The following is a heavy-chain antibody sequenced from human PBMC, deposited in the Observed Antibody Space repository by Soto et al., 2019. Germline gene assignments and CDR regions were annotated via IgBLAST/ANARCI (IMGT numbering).Heavy chain of an antibody. CDR2: IDYNEINQ. D-gene: IGHD3-3*01. J-gene: IGHJ4*02. CDR3: ARDFCPVPTGYDL. CDR1: GFTFSNYG. Sequence: QEQLVESGGGVVQPGRSLRLSCVASGFTFSNYGMHWVRQAPGKGLEWVAGIDYNEINQYYIDSVKCRFTISRDESKNTLYLKMNSLRAEDTVVYYCARDFCPVPTGYDLWGQGVLVTVSS. V-gene: IGHV3-33*01.